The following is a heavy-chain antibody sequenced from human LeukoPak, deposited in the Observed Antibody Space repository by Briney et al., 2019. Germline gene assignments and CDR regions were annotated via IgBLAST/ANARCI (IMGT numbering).Heavy chain of an antibody. V-gene: IGHV5-10-1*01. CDR1: GYSFTTYW. Sequence: KSGESLKISCKGSGYSFTTYWISWVRQMPGKGLEWMGTIDPSDSYTNYSPSFQGHVTISADKSISTAYLQWNSLKASDTAMYYCARGAMGILGAPTLTYWGQGTLVTVSS. J-gene: IGHJ4*02. D-gene: IGHD1-26*01. CDR2: IDPSDSYT. CDR3: ARGAMGILGAPTLTY.